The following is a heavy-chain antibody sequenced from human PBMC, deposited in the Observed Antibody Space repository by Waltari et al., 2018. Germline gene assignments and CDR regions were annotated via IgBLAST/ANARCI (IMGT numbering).Heavy chain of an antibody. CDR2: INGDGYGI. CDR1: GFTFSDYL. Sequence: EVQLLEAGGDLVQPGGSLRLSCAASGFTFSDYLMHWVRQAPGKGLVWVARINGDGYGITYSDAVQGRFTISRDNTKNTVYLQLNSLRADDTAVYYCARKGGRGYTYGPFYFDSWGRGTLVTVSS. J-gene: IGHJ4*02. D-gene: IGHD5-18*01. V-gene: IGHV3-74*01. CDR3: ARKGGRGYTYGPFYFDS.